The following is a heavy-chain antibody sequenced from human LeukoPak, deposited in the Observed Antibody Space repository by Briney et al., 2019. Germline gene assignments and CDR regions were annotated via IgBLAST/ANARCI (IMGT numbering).Heavy chain of an antibody. CDR1: GFTFSSYA. D-gene: IGHD5/OR15-5a*01. J-gene: IGHJ3*01. CDR2: MYSDHNT. CDR3: ATSGGVYSRDAFDV. V-gene: IGHV3-66*01. Sequence: GGSLRLSCAASGFTFSSYAMHWVRQAPGKGLECVSLMYSDHNTYYADSVKGRFTISRDNSRNTLYLQMNSLRAEDTAVYYCATSGGVYSRDAFDVWGQGAMVTVSS.